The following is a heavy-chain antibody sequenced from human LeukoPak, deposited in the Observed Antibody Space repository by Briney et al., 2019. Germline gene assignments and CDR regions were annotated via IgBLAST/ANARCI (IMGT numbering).Heavy chain of an antibody. CDR3: ARDKEYYDVVSDYYRHYYYYGMDV. Sequence: PGGSLRLSCAASGFTFSSYAMSWVRQAPGKGLEWVSAISGSGGSTYYADSVKGRFTISRDNSKNTLYLQMNSLRAEDTAVYYCARDKEYYDVVSDYYRHYYYYGMDVWGQGTTVTVSS. CDR1: GFTFSSYA. V-gene: IGHV3-23*01. J-gene: IGHJ6*02. D-gene: IGHD3-3*01. CDR2: ISGSGGST.